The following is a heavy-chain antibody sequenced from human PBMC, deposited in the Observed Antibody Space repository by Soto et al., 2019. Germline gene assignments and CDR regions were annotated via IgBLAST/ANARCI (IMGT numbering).Heavy chain of an antibody. Sequence: SETLSLTCSASGGSITSSSHYWGWIRQPPGKGLESIANIYYDGNTYYNPSLKSRVTISVDRSKNQFSLKLSSVTAADTAVYYCAAGGGLPRYYWGQGTLVTVSS. CDR2: IYYDGNT. CDR1: GGSITSSSHY. V-gene: IGHV4-39*07. CDR3: AAGGGLPRYY. D-gene: IGHD5-12*01. J-gene: IGHJ4*02.